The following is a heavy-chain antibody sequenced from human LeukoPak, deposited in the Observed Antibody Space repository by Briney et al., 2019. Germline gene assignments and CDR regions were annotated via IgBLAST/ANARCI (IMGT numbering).Heavy chain of an antibody. CDR2: IYHSGST. J-gene: IGHJ3*02. V-gene: IGHV4-30-2*01. D-gene: IGHD3-22*01. CDR3: AREGGYDSSGYTLAGAFDI. CDR1: GGSISSGGYS. Sequence: SETLSLTCAVSGGSISSGGYSWSWIRQPSGKGLEWIEYIYHSGSTYYNPSLKSRVTISVDRSKNQFSLKLSSVTAADTAVYYCAREGGYDSSGYTLAGAFDIWGQGTMVTVSS.